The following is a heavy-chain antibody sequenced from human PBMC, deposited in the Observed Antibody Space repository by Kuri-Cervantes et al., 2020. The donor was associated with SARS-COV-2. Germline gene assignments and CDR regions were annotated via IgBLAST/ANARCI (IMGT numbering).Heavy chain of an antibody. CDR1: GYTFTSYD. Sequence: ASVKVSCKASGYTFTSYDIDWVRQATGQGLEWMGWMNPNSGNTGYAQKFQGRVTMTRNTSISTAYMELSSLRSEDTAVYYCATMDAYVWGTYYYFDYWGHGNLVHGAS. V-gene: IGHV1-8*01. CDR3: ATMDAYVWGTYYYFDY. D-gene: IGHD3-16*01. J-gene: IGHJ4*01. CDR2: MNPNSGNT.